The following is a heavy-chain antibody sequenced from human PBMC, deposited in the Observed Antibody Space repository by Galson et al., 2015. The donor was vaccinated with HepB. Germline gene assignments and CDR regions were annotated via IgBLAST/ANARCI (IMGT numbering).Heavy chain of an antibody. V-gene: IGHV7-4-1*01. D-gene: IGHD3-3*01. CDR3: ARGDDFWSGYYADFDY. J-gene: IGHJ4*02. CDR2: INTNTGNP. Sequence: SVKVSCKASGYTFTSYAMNWVRQAPGQGLEWLGWINTNTGNPTYAQDFTGRFVFSLDTSVSTAYLQICSLKAEDTAVYYRARGDDFWSGYYADFDYWGQGTLVTVSS. CDR1: GYTFTSYA.